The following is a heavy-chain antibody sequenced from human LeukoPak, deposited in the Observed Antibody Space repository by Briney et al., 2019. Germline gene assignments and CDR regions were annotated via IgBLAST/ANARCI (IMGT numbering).Heavy chain of an antibody. Sequence: ASVKVSCKASGYTFTSYAMHWVRQAPGQRLEWMGWINAGNGNTKYSQKFQGRVTITRDTSASTAYMELSSLRSEDTAVYYCARVYPRGVRGGDYYFDYWGQGTLVTVSS. V-gene: IGHV1-3*01. J-gene: IGHJ4*02. CDR1: GYTFTSYA. CDR2: INAGNGNT. D-gene: IGHD3-10*01. CDR3: ARVYPRGVRGGDYYFDY.